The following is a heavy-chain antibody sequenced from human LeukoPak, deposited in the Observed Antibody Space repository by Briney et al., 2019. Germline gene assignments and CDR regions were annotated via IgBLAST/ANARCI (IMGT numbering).Heavy chain of an antibody. Sequence: GASVKVSCKASGYTFTSYDINWVRQATGQGLEWMGWMNPNSGNTGYAQKFQGRVTITRNTSISTAYMELSSLRSEDTAVYYCARHGGTAMAYYYYYYMDVWGKGTTVTVSS. V-gene: IGHV1-8*03. D-gene: IGHD5-18*01. CDR2: MNPNSGNT. CDR1: GYTFTSYD. CDR3: ARHGGTAMAYYYYYYMDV. J-gene: IGHJ6*03.